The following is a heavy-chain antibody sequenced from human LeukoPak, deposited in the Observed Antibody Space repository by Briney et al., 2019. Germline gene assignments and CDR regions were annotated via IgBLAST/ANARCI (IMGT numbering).Heavy chain of an antibody. CDR2: INPNSGGT. J-gene: IGHJ4*02. CDR1: GYTFTGYY. V-gene: IGHV1-2*02. CDR3: ARNLFVKFSTVTDFKDDY. Sequence: GASVKVSCKASGYTFTGYYMHWARPAPGQGLEWMGWINPNSGGTNYAQKFQGRVTMTRDTSISTAYMELSRLRSDDTAVYYCARNLFVKFSTVTDFKDDYWGQGTLVTVSS. D-gene: IGHD4-17*01.